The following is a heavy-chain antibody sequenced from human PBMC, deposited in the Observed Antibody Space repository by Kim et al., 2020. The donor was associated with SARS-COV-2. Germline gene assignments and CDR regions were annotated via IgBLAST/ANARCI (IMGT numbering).Heavy chain of an antibody. CDR1: GGSFSGYY. V-gene: IGHV4-34*01. Sequence: SETLSLTCAVYGGSFSGYYWSWIRQPPGKGLEWIGEINHSGSTNYNPSLKSRVTISVDTSKNQFSLKLSSVTAADTAVYYCARGGVAAAGTGSFDYWGQGTLVTVSS. D-gene: IGHD6-13*01. J-gene: IGHJ4*02. CDR2: INHSGST. CDR3: ARGGVAAAGTGSFDY.